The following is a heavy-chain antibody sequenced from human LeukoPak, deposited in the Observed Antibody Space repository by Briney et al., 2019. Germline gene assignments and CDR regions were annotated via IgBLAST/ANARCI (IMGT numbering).Heavy chain of an antibody. CDR2: ISAYNGNT. CDR1: GYTFTGYY. D-gene: IGHD2-15*01. Sequence: ASVKVSCKASGYTFTGYYMHWVRQAPGQGLEWMGWISAYNGNTNYAQKLQGRVTMTTDTSTSTAYMELRSLRSDDTAVYYCAREQWRYCSGGSCYSEATQSDYWGQGTLVTVSS. J-gene: IGHJ4*02. CDR3: AREQWRYCSGGSCYSEATQSDY. V-gene: IGHV1-18*04.